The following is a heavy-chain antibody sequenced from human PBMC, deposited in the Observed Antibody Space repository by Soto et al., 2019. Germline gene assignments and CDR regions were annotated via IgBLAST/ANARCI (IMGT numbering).Heavy chain of an antibody. CDR1: GGSVSSGGYY. D-gene: IGHD6-6*01. CDR3: ARMRKAARQNPYSCDGMDV. Sequence: QMQLQESGPGLVKPSETLSLTCTVSGGSVSSGGYYWSWIRQPPGKGLACIGYIYYSGSTNYKPSLKSRVTISVDTSKDQFSLKLTSVTAADTAVYYCARMRKAARQNPYSCDGMDVWCRGTTVAVSS. CDR2: IYYSGST. J-gene: IGHJ6*02. V-gene: IGHV4-61*08.